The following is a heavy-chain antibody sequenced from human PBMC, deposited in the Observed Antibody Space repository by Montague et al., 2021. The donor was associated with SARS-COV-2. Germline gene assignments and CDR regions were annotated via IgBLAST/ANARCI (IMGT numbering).Heavy chain of an antibody. V-gene: IGHV3-30*04. J-gene: IGHJ6*02. Sequence: SLRLSCAASGFTFTTYAMHWVRQAPGKGLEWMAVISNDGTKIYYADSVKGRFTISRDNSKNTLYLQLNRLRAEDTALYHCARDLFYIRNYYYYCGMDVWGQGTTVTVSS. CDR3: ARDLFYIRNYYYYCGMDV. D-gene: IGHD2/OR15-2a*01. CDR1: GFTFTTYA. CDR2: ISNDGTKI.